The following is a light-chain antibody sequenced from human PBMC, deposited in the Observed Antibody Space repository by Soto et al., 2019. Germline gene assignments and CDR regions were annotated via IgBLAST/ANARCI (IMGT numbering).Light chain of an antibody. CDR3: QQYVHWPPGT. CDR1: QSVSSS. J-gene: IGKJ1*01. V-gene: IGKV3-15*01. CDR2: DTS. Sequence: EIVVTQSPATLSLSPGERVTLSCRASQSVSSSLAWYQQRPGQAPRLLIYDTSTRAAGIAARFSGSGSGTEFTLTISSLQSEDFAVYYCQQYVHWPPGTFGQGTKVDTK.